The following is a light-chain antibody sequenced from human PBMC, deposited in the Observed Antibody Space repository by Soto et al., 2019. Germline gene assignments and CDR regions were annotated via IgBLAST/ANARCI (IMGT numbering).Light chain of an antibody. J-gene: IGLJ1*01. CDR3: CSYAGGYIYL. CDR2: DVS. CDR1: SSDVGGYNY. V-gene: IGLV2-11*01. Sequence: QSALTQPRSVSGSPGQSVTISCTGTSSDVGGYNYVSWYQQHPGKAPKLMIYDVSKRPSGVPDRFSGSKSGNTASLTISGLQAEDEADYFCCSYAGGYIYLFGTGTKVTVL.